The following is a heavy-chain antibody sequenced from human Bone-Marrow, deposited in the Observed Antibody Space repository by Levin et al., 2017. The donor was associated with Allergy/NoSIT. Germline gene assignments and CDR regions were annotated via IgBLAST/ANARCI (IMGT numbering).Heavy chain of an antibody. CDR1: GFTFSSYS. V-gene: IGHV3-48*02. CDR2: ISSSSSTI. CDR3: AGSSTSLDYIGDY. Sequence: SGGSLRLSCAASGFTFSSYSMNWVRQAPGKGLEWVSYISSSSSTIYYADSVKGRFTISRDNAKNSLYLQMNSLRDEDTAVYYCAGSSTSLDYIGDYWGQGTLVTVSS. D-gene: IGHD2-2*01. J-gene: IGHJ4*02.